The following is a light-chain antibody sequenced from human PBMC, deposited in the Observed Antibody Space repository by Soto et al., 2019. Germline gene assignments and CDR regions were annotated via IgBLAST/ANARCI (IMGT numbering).Light chain of an antibody. J-gene: IGKJ3*01. V-gene: IGKV1-16*01. Sequence: DLQMTQSPSSLSASVGDRVTITCRASQDIRKSLTWFQQKPGEAPKSLIYDASTLQSGVPSRFSGSGSETGFTLTINSLQPEDFATYYCQQYAAYPYTFGPGTKVEIK. CDR2: DAS. CDR3: QQYAAYPYT. CDR1: QDIRKS.